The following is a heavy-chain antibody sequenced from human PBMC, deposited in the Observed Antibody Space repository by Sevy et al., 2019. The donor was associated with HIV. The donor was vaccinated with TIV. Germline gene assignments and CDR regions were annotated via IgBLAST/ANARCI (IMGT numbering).Heavy chain of an antibody. CDR2: ISSRGSTI. CDR1: GFTFSDYY. D-gene: IGHD6-6*01. CDR3: ARGRGIAARLNGYYGMDV. J-gene: IGHJ6*02. V-gene: IGHV3-11*01. Sequence: GESLKISCAASGFTFSDYYMSWIRQAPGKGLEWVAYISSRGSTIYYADSVKGRFTISRDNAKNSMYLQMNSLRAEDTAVYYCARGRGIAARLNGYYGMDVWGQGTTVTVSS.